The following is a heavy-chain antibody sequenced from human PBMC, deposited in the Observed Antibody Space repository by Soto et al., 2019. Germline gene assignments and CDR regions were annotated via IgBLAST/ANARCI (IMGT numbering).Heavy chain of an antibody. CDR3: GRAGRRDGNSSPGRFDT. V-gene: IGHV4-30-4*01. CDR2: IYYSGTT. D-gene: IGHD1-26*01. CDR1: RGSINSGDYF. Sequence: SETLSLTCTVSRGSINSGDYFWSWIRQPPGKGLEWIGYIYYSGTTYYNPSLKSRVTISVGTPKNYFSLKLSSVTAADTAVYFCGRAGRRDGNSSPGRFDTWGQGIVVTVSS. J-gene: IGHJ5*02.